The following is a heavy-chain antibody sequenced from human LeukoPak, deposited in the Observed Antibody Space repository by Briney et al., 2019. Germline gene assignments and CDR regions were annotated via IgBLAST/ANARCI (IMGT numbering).Heavy chain of an antibody. V-gene: IGHV4-31*03. J-gene: IGHJ3*02. D-gene: IGHD5-18*01. CDR1: GGSISSGGYY. CDR3: ARDRGYSYGSDAFDI. CDR2: IYYSGST. Sequence: SETLSLTCTVSGGSISSGGYYWSWIRQHPGKGLEWIGYIYYSGSTYYNPSLKSRVTISVGTSKNQFSLKLSSVTAADTAVYYCARDRGYSYGSDAFDIWGQGTMVTVSS.